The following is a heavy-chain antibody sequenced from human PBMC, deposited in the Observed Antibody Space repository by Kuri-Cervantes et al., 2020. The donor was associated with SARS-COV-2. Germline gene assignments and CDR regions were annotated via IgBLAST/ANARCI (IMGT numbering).Heavy chain of an antibody. CDR3: ASCRGGGYGCAFDY. V-gene: IGHV3-38-3*01. CDR2: ISGGST. J-gene: IGHJ4*02. CDR1: GFTFSSYW. D-gene: IGHD5-12*01. Sequence: GGSLRLSCAASGFTFSSYWMHWVRQAPGKGLEWVSSISGGSTYYADSRKGRFTISRDNSKNTLYLQMNSLRAEDTAVYYCASCRGGGYGCAFDYWGQGTLVTVSS.